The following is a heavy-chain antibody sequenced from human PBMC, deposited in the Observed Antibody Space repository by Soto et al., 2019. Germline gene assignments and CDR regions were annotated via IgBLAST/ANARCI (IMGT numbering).Heavy chain of an antibody. J-gene: IGHJ6*03. V-gene: IGHV4-4*02. D-gene: IGHD6-6*01. Sequence: SETLSLTCAVSRGSISSSNWWSWVRQPPGKGLEWIGEIYHSGSTNYNPSLKSRVTISVDKSKNQFSLKLSSVTAADTAVYYCARVVSSSSSDVHYMDVWGKGTTVT. CDR3: ARVVSSSSSDVHYMDV. CDR2: IYHSGST. CDR1: RGSISSSNW.